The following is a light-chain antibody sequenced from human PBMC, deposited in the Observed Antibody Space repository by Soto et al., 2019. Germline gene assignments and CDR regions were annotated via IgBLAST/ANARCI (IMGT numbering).Light chain of an antibody. Sequence: QSVLTQPPSVSGAPGQRVTISCTGNSTNIGAGYDVHWYQHFPGTAPKLLIYGTSNRPSGVPDRFSASKSDTSASLAITGLQAEDEADFSCQSYYSSLRGVVFGGGPKLTVL. J-gene: IGLJ3*02. CDR2: GTS. V-gene: IGLV1-40*01. CDR3: QSYYSSLRGVV. CDR1: STNIGAGYD.